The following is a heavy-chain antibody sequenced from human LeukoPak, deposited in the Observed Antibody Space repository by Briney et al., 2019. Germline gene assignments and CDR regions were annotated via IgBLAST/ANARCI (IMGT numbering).Heavy chain of an antibody. CDR1: GFNFYIYA. CDR2: ISGSGGST. Sequence: PGGSLRLSCAASGFNFYIYAMSWVRQAPGKGLQWVSTISGSGGSTFYADSVKGRFTISRDNSRNTLYLQIDSLRTEDTAIYYCAKEEPKSDYYGWFGPWGQGTLVTVSS. J-gene: IGHJ5*02. D-gene: IGHD3-22*01. V-gene: IGHV3-23*01. CDR3: AKEEPKSDYYGWFGP.